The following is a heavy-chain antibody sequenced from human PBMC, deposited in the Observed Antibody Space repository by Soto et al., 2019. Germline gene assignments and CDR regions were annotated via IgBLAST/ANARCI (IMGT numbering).Heavy chain of an antibody. CDR1: GGSISSYY. D-gene: IGHD4-4*01. CDR3: ARGHDYSNLTPGGPLDD. CDR2: IYYSGST. J-gene: IGHJ4*02. V-gene: IGHV4-59*01. Sequence: SETLSLTCTVSGGSISSYYWSWIRQPPGKGLEWIGYIYYSGSTNYNPSLKSRVTISVDTSKNQFSLKLSSVTAADTAVYYCARGHDYSNLTPGGPLDDWGQGTLVTVSS.